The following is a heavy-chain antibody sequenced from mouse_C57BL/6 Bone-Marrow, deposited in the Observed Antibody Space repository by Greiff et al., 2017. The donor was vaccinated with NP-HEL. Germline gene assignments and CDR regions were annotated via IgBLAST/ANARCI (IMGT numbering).Heavy chain of an antibody. D-gene: IGHD2-2*01. CDR3: APMVTTYYYAMDY. CDR1: GYTFTDYN. J-gene: IGHJ4*01. V-gene: IGHV1-22*01. CDR2: INPNNGGT. Sequence: EVQLQQSGPELVKPGASVKMSCKASGYTFTDYNMHWVKQSHGKSLEWIGYINPNNGGTSYNQKFKGKATLTVNKSSSTAYMELRSLTSEDSAVYYSAPMVTTYYYAMDYWGQGTSVTVSS.